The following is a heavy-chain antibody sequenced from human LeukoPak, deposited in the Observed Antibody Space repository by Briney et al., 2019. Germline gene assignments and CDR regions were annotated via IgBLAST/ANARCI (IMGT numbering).Heavy chain of an antibody. CDR3: ASTNSSSWYLFDY. CDR2: TYYRSKWYN. J-gene: IGHJ4*02. D-gene: IGHD6-13*01. CDR1: GDSVSSNSAA. V-gene: IGHV6-1*01. Sequence: SQTLSLTCAISGDSVSSNSAAWNWIRQSPSRGLEWLGRTYYRSKWYNDYAVSVKSRITINPDTSKNQFSLQLNSVTPEDTAVYYCASTNSSSWYLFDYWDQGTLGTVSS.